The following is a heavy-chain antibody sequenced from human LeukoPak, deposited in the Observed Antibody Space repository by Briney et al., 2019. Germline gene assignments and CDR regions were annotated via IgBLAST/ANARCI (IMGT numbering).Heavy chain of an antibody. J-gene: IGHJ6*04. CDR1: GFTFSNYN. CDR3: ARDREVVTAKAQMDV. D-gene: IGHD2-21*02. V-gene: IGHV3-48*01. Sequence: GGSLRLSCVASGFTFSNYNMNWVRQAPGKGLEWVSYYANSVKGRFTISRDNAKNSLYLQMNSLRAEDTAVYYCARDREVVTAKAQMDVWGKGTTVTVFS.